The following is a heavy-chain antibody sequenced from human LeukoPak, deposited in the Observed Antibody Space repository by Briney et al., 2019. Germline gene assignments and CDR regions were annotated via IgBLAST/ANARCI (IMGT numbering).Heavy chain of an antibody. CDR1: GYTFTKYF. D-gene: IGHD4-17*01. Sequence: ASVKVSFKASGYTFTKYFLHWGRQAPGQGLEWMGWVNPNGGGTIYAQKFQGRVTMTRDTSISTAYMEVSRLTSDDTAVYYCARDDYGDLQYFENWGQGTLVTVSS. CDR2: VNPNGGGT. CDR3: ARDDYGDLQYFEN. V-gene: IGHV1-2*02. J-gene: IGHJ4*02.